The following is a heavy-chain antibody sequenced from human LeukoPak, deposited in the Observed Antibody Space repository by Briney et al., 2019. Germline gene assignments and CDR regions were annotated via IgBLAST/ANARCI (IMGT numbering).Heavy chain of an antibody. CDR3: ARWGCSGGSCYFDY. Sequence: GASVKVSCKASGGTFSSYAISWVRQAPGQGLEWMGGIIPIFGTANYAQKFQGRVTITADESTSTAYMELSSLRSEDTAVYYCARWGCSGGSCYFDYWGQGTLVTVSS. J-gene: IGHJ4*02. CDR1: GGTFSSYA. D-gene: IGHD2-15*01. V-gene: IGHV1-69*13. CDR2: IIPIFGTA.